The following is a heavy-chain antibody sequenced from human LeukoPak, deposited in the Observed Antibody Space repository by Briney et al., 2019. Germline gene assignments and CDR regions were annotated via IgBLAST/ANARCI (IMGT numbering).Heavy chain of an antibody. V-gene: IGHV4-59*08. J-gene: IGHJ4*02. Sequence: SETLSLTCTVSGDSISSYYWSWIRQPPGKGLEWIGYIYYSGSTNYNPSLKSRVTISVDTSKNQFSLKLSSVTAADTAMYYCARGYSSGWFSGVTDYWGQGTLVTVSS. CDR3: ARGYSSGWFSGVTDY. D-gene: IGHD6-19*01. CDR2: IYYSGST. CDR1: GDSISSYY.